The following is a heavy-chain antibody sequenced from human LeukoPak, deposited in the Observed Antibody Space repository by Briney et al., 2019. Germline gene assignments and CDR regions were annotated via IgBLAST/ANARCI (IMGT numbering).Heavy chain of an antibody. Sequence: GGSLRLSCAASGFTFSSYAMSWVRQAPGKGLEWVSAISGSDSSTYYADSVRGRFTISRDNSKNTLYLQMNSLRAEDTAVYYCAKGLGSGSGYFDYWGQGTLVTVSS. J-gene: IGHJ4*02. D-gene: IGHD3-10*01. CDR3: AKGLGSGSGYFDY. CDR1: GFTFSSYA. CDR2: ISGSDSST. V-gene: IGHV3-23*01.